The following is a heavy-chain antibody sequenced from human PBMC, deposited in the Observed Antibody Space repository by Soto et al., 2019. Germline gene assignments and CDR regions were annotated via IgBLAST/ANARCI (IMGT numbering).Heavy chain of an antibody. V-gene: IGHV3-21*01. CDR3: ARDGTVTTAYGLDV. CDR2: ISSSSSYI. D-gene: IGHD4-17*01. CDR1: GFTFSSYS. Sequence: EVQLVESGGGLVKPGGSLRLSCAASGFTFSSYSMNWVRQAPGKGLEWVSSISSSSSYIYYADSVKGRFTISRDNAKNSLYLQMNSLRAEDTAVYYCARDGTVTTAYGLDVWGQGNTVTVFS. J-gene: IGHJ6*02.